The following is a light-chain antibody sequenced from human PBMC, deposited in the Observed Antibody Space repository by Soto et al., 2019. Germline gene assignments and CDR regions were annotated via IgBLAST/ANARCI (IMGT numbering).Light chain of an antibody. CDR3: QQYNNWPPT. V-gene: IGKV3-15*01. J-gene: IGKJ5*01. CDR2: GAS. CDR1: QSVSTN. Sequence: IVMTQSPATLSVSPGEKATLSCRASQSVSTNLAWYQQKPGQAPRLLIYGASTRATGVPARFSDSGSETEFTLTISSLQSEDFAVYFCQQYNNWPPTFGQGTRLEIK.